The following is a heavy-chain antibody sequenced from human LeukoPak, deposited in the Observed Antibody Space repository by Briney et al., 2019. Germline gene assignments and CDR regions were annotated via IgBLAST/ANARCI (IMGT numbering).Heavy chain of an antibody. CDR3: ARTLGSGSQTPFDY. V-gene: IGHV3-23*01. CDR2: ISGSGGST. CDR1: GCTFSSYA. J-gene: IGHJ4*02. D-gene: IGHD3-10*02. Sequence: GGSLRLSCAASGCTFSSYAMSWVRQAPGKGLEWVSAISGSGGSTYYADSVKGRFTISRDNSKNTLYLQMNSLRAEDTAVYYCARTLGSGSQTPFDYWGQGTLVTVSS.